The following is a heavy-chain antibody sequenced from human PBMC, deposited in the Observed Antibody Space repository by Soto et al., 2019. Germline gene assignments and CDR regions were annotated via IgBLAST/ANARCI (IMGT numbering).Heavy chain of an antibody. J-gene: IGHJ6*02. D-gene: IGHD3-10*01. Sequence: QVQLVQSGAEVKKPGSSVKVSCKASGGTFSSYTISWVRQAPGQGLEWMGRIIPILGIANYAQKFQGRVTITAXTSXSXGYMELSSLRSEDTAVYYCARDGDSREYYGYYGMDVWGQGTTVTVSS. CDR2: IIPILGIA. CDR3: ARDGDSREYYGYYGMDV. CDR1: GGTFSSYT. V-gene: IGHV1-69*08.